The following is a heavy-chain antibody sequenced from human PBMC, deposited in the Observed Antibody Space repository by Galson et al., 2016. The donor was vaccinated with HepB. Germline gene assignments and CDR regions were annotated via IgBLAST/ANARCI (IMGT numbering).Heavy chain of an antibody. V-gene: IGHV5-51*01. CDR3: ATLITGTTLGHYGMDV. J-gene: IGHJ6*04. Sequence: QSGAEVKKPGESLKISCKGSGYTFSDYLIGWVRQMPGKGLEWMGTIYPSESNSRVSPSFQGQVSMSADKSNSTAYLQWTTLKASDTAIYYCATLITGTTLGHYGMDVWGEGTPVTVSS. CDR2: IYPSESNS. CDR1: GYTFSDYL. D-gene: IGHD1-20*01.